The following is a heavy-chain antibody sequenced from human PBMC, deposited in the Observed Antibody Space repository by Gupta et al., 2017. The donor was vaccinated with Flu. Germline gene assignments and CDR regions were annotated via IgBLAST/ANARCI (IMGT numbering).Heavy chain of an antibody. Sequence: QVQLVQSGAEVKKPGASVKVSCKASGYTFVNYGISWVRQAPGQGLEWMGWISADNDDTNNAQKFQGRVTMTTDTSTRTAYMELRSLRSEDTAVYYCARDVGSTLDAYDIWGQGTMVTVSS. D-gene: IGHD1-26*01. J-gene: IGHJ3*02. CDR3: ARDVGSTLDAYDI. CDR1: GYTFVNYG. V-gene: IGHV1-18*01. CDR2: ISADNDDT.